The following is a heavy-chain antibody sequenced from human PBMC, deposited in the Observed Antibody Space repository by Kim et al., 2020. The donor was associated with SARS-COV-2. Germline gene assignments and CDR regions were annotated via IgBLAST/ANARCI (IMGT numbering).Heavy chain of an antibody. CDR3: ARDLWDSSGWYNWFDP. CDR2: IYTSGST. D-gene: IGHD6-19*01. V-gene: IGHV4-4*07. Sequence: SETLSLTCTVSGGSISSYYWSWIRQPAGKGLEWIGRIYTSGSTNYNPSLKSRVTMSVDTSKNQFSLKLSSVTAADTAVYYCARDLWDSSGWYNWFDPWGQGTLVTVSS. J-gene: IGHJ5*02. CDR1: GGSISSYY.